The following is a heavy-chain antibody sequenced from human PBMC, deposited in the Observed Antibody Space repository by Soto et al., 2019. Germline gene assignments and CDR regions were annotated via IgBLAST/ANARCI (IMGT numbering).Heavy chain of an antibody. V-gene: IGHV3-9*01. CDR1: GFKFEDYA. CDR2: ISWGSGSI. J-gene: IGHJ4*02. Sequence: QLVESGGDLVQPGRSLRLSCAASGFKFEDYAMHWVRQAPGKGLEWVSSISWGSGSIGYADSVRGRFAISRDNAKKSLYLQMNSLRTEDTALYYCARSRATVTPLDYWGQGTLVTGSS. D-gene: IGHD4-17*01. CDR3: ARSRATVTPLDY.